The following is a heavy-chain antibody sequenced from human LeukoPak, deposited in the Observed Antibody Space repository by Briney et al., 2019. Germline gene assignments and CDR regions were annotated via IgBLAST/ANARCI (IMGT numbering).Heavy chain of an antibody. D-gene: IGHD5-24*01. V-gene: IGHV4-39*01. Sequence: SETLSLTCTVSGGSISSSSYYWGWIRQPPGKGLEWIGSIYYSGSTYYNPSLKSRVTISVGTSKNQFSLKLSSVTAADTAVYYCARFWRREMATITWGQGTLVTVSS. CDR2: IYYSGST. J-gene: IGHJ4*02. CDR3: ARFWRREMATIT. CDR1: GGSISSSSYY.